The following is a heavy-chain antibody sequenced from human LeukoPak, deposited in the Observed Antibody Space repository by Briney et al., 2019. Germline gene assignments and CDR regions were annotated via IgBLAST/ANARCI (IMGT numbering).Heavy chain of an antibody. CDR1: GGSISSSSYY. J-gene: IGHJ4*02. CDR3: AKSGGYGLIDY. D-gene: IGHD1-26*01. Sequence: SETLSLTCTVSGGSISSSSYYWGWIRQPPGKGLEWIGNIYDSGSTYYNASLQSRVTISIDTSKNQFSLRLSSVTAADTAMYYCAKSGGYGLIDYWGQGTLVTVSS. V-gene: IGHV4-39*01. CDR2: IYDSGST.